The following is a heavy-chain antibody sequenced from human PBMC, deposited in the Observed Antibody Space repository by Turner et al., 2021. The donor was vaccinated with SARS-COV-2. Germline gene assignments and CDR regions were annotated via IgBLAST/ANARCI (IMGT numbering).Heavy chain of an antibody. CDR1: GCSIRSYF. J-gene: IGHJ3*02. CDR2: IYYSGST. CDR3: ARHQWLRGAFDI. V-gene: IGHV4-59*08. Sequence: VQLPESGPGLVKPSETLSLTFPVSGCSIRSYFWIWIRQPPGKGLEWIGYIYYSGSTNYNPSLKSRVTISVDTSKNQFSLKLSSVTAADTAVYFCARHQWLRGAFDIWGQGTMVTVSS. D-gene: IGHD5-12*01.